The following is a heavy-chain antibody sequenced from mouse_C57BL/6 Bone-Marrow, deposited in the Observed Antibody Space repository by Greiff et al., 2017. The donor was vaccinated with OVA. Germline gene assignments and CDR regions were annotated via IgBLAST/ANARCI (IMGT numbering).Heavy chain of an antibody. CDR1: GYTFTSYG. CDR2: IYPRSGNT. Sequence: QVQLQQSGAELARPGASVTLSCKASGYTFTSYGISWVKQRTGQGLEWIGEIYPRSGNTYYNEKFKGKATLTADKSSSTAYMELRSLTSEDSAVYFCARRRLYYGSSYDVWGTGTTVTVSS. J-gene: IGHJ1*03. V-gene: IGHV1-81*01. D-gene: IGHD1-1*01. CDR3: ARRRLYYGSSYDV.